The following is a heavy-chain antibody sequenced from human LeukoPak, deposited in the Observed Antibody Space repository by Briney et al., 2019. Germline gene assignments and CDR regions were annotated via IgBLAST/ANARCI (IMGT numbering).Heavy chain of an antibody. V-gene: IGHV1-8*01. J-gene: IGHJ4*02. Sequence: ASVKVSCKASGYTFTSYVINWVRQATGQGLEWMGWMNPNSGNTGYAQTFRGRVTMTRNTSISTAYMELSSLRSEDTAVYYCARAPVERSQYYDFWSGYYRSEIDHYFDYWGQGTLVTVSS. CDR3: ARAPVERSQYYDFWSGYYRSEIDHYFDY. D-gene: IGHD3-3*01. CDR2: MNPNSGNT. CDR1: GYTFTSYV.